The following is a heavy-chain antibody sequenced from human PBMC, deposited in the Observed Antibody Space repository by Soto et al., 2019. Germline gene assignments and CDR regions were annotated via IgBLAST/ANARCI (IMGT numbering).Heavy chain of an antibody. Sequence: PGGSLRLSCAASGFTVSSNYMSWVRQAPGKGLEWVSVIYSGGSTYYADSVKGRFTISRDNSKNTLYLQVNSLRAEDTAVYYCASILWGRYFDWLFHDAFDIWGQGTMVTVSS. CDR1: GFTVSSNY. V-gene: IGHV3-53*01. D-gene: IGHD3-9*01. CDR3: ASILWGRYFDWLFHDAFDI. J-gene: IGHJ3*02. CDR2: IYSGGST.